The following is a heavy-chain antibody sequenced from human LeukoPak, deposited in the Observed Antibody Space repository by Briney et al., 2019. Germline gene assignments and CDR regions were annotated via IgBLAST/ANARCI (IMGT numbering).Heavy chain of an antibody. Sequence: SVKVSCKASGGTFSSYAISWVRQAPGQGLEWMGGIIPIFGTASYAQKFQGRVTMTRDTSTSTVYMELSSLRSEDTAVYYCARGDCSSTSCYANYYYYMDVWGKGTTVTISS. D-gene: IGHD2-2*01. J-gene: IGHJ6*03. V-gene: IGHV1-69*05. CDR2: IIPIFGTA. CDR1: GGTFSSYA. CDR3: ARGDCSSTSCYANYYYYMDV.